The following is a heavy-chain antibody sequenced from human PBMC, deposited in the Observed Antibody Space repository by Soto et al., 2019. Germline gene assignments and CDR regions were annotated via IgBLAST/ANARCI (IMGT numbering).Heavy chain of an antibody. J-gene: IGHJ4*02. CDR3: ATGARQNKVGY. Sequence: QVQLQESGPGLVKPSETLSLTCTVYGASISHDYWNWIRQTPGKGLEGIGYVSDCRGTDYHPSLRTRATIPVDSSKDQFSLRVPSVTAADTAMYYCATGARQNKVGYWGQGPLVTVSS. CDR1: GASISHDY. CDR2: VSDCRGT. V-gene: IGHV4-59*01.